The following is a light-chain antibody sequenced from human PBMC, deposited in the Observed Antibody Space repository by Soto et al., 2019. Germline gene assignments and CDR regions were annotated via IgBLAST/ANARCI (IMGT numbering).Light chain of an antibody. CDR3: QQYNTYPWT. V-gene: IGKV1-5*01. J-gene: IGKJ1*01. CDR1: QSINTW. Sequence: DIPMTQSPSTLSASVGDRVTITCRASQSINTWLAWYQQKPGKAPKVLIYDAFSLESGVPSRFSGSGSGTEFTLTISSLQPDDFASYYCQQYNTYPWTFGQGTKV. CDR2: DAF.